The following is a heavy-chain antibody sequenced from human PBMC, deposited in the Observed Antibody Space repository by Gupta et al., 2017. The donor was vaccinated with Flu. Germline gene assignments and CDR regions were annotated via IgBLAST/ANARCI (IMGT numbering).Heavy chain of an antibody. J-gene: IGHJ4*02. CDR3: ARGLTSVGAMHY. Sequence: VRQAPGQGLEWMGRINPNSGGTNYAQKFQGRVTMTRDTSISTAYMELSRLRSDDTAVYYCARGLTSVGAMHYWGQGTLVTVSS. V-gene: IGHV1-2*06. CDR2: INPNSGGT. D-gene: IGHD1-26*01.